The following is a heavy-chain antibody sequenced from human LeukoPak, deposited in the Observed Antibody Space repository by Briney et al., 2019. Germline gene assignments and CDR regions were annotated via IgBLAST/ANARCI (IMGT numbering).Heavy chain of an antibody. CDR3: ARGLGRTTMVTRGGVRFDY. D-gene: IGHD5-18*01. J-gene: IGHJ4*02. Sequence: EASVKVSCKASGYTFTSYGISWVRQAPGQGLEWMGWISAYNGNTNYAQKLQGRVTMTTDTSTSTAYMELRSLRSDDTAVYYCARGLGRTTMVTRGGVRFDYWGQGTLVTVSS. V-gene: IGHV1-18*01. CDR1: GYTFTSYG. CDR2: ISAYNGNT.